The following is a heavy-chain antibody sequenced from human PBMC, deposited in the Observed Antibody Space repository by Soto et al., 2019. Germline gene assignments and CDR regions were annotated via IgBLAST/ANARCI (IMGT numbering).Heavy chain of an antibody. CDR3: AKGYSSGWYSPHYYYYMDV. CDR1: GFTFSSYA. CDR2: ISGSGGST. D-gene: IGHD6-19*01. Sequence: GGSLRLSCAASGFTFSSYAMSWVRQAPGKGLEWVSAISGSGGSTYYADSVKGRFTISRDNSKNTLYLQMNSLRAEDTAVYYCAKGYSSGWYSPHYYYYMDVWGKGTTVTVSS. V-gene: IGHV3-23*01. J-gene: IGHJ6*03.